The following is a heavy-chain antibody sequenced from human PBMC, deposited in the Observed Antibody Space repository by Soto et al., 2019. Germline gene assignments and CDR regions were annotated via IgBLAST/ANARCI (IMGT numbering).Heavy chain of an antibody. CDR1: GFPFTSYG. V-gene: IGHV3-30*03. Sequence: QVQLVESGGGVVQPGRSLRLSCAASGFPFTSYGMHWVREGPDKGLEWVAIISYDGSDKYYADSVKGRFTISRDNSKNSLYLQMTSLRPEDTALYYCVGGQYYFDYRGQGTPVIVSS. D-gene: IGHD3-10*01. CDR3: VGGQYYFDY. J-gene: IGHJ4*02. CDR2: ISYDGSDK.